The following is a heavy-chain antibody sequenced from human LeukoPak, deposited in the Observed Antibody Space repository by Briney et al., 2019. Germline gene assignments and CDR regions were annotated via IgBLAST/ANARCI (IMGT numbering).Heavy chain of an antibody. CDR3: SSDLYSSSWLPGNYFHGMDV. CDR1: GIPLRGYS. D-gene: IGHD2-2*01. J-gene: IGHJ6*02. Sequence: AGGSLRLSCTVSGIPLRGYSVSWMRQAPGRGLEWVGYSRSRAYGGTTEYAASVKGRFSISRDDSKNVAYLQMNSLTTEDTAVYYCSSDLYSSSWLPGNYFHGMDVWGQGTTVTVSS. CDR2: SRSRAYGGTT. V-gene: IGHV3-49*03.